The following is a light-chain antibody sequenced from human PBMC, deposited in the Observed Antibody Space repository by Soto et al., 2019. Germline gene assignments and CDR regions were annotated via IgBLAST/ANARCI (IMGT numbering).Light chain of an antibody. V-gene: IGLV2-8*01. CDR2: EVS. Sequence: QSALTQPPSASGSPGQSVTISCTGTSSDVGGYNYVSWYQQHPGKAPKLMIYEVSKRPSGVPDRSSGSKSGNTASLTVSGLQAEDEADYYCSSYAGSNNLVFGGGTKPTVL. CDR1: SSDVGGYNY. CDR3: SSYAGSNNLV. J-gene: IGLJ2*01.